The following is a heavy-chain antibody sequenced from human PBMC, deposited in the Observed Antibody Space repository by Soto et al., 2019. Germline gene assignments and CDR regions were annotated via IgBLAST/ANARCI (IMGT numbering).Heavy chain of an antibody. CDR3: AKGSGYYYLDY. D-gene: IGHD3-22*01. Sequence: EVQLVESGGGLVQPGRSLRLSCAASGFTFDDYAMHWVRQAPGKGLEWVSGISWNSGSIGYADSVKGRFTISRDNAKNSLYLQMNSLRAEDTALYYCAKGSGYYYLDYWGQGTLVTVSS. J-gene: IGHJ4*02. CDR2: ISWNSGSI. CDR1: GFTFDDYA. V-gene: IGHV3-9*01.